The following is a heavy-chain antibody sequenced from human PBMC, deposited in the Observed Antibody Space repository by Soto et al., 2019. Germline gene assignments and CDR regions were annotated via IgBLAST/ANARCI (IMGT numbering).Heavy chain of an antibody. Sequence: QVHLVQSGAAVKKPGASVKVSCKGSGYIFTTYGITWVRQATGQGLEWMGWISAHNGNTNYAQKLQCRVTVTRDTSTITAYMELRNLRSDDTAVYYCARGRYGDYWGQGALVTVS. CDR2: ISAHNGNT. J-gene: IGHJ4*02. D-gene: IGHD1-1*01. CDR3: ARGRYGDY. CDR1: GYIFTTYG. V-gene: IGHV1-18*01.